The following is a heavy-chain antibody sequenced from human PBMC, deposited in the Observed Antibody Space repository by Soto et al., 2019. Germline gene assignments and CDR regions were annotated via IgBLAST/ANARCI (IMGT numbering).Heavy chain of an antibody. Sequence: EVQLLESGGGLVQPGGSLRLSCAASGFTFSNYAMSWVRQAPGKGLEWVSGISGGGGSSYYADSVKGRFTISRDNSKNALDLQLNSLRAEDTGVYCCAHNCGVDCHSVFFYWGQGTLVIVSS. D-gene: IGHD2-21*02. CDR3: AHNCGVDCHSVFFY. CDR2: ISGGGGSS. J-gene: IGHJ4*02. CDR1: GFTFSNYA. V-gene: IGHV3-23*01.